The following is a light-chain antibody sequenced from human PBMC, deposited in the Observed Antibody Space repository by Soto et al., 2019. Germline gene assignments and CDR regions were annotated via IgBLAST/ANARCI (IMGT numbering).Light chain of an antibody. CDR1: SSDVGGYNF. Sequence: QSALTQPPSASGSLGQSVTISCTGTSSDVGGYNFVSWYQQHPGKAPKLMIYEVTKRPSGVPDRFSGSKFGNTASLTVSGLQAEDEADYYCSSYAGSSRGVFGTGTKVTVL. CDR3: SSYAGSSRGV. CDR2: EVT. J-gene: IGLJ1*01. V-gene: IGLV2-8*01.